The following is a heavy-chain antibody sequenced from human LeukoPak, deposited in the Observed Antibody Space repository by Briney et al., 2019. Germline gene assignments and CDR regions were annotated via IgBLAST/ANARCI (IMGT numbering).Heavy chain of an antibody. CDR3: ARAPPKPGDGYNWVNDY. CDR2: ISAYNGNT. Sequence: ASVKLSCKASGYTFTSYGTSWARHAPGQGLEWMGWISAYNGNTNYAQKLQGRVTMTTDTSTSTAYMELRSLRSDDTAVYYCARAPPKPGDGYNWVNDYWGQGTLVTVSS. D-gene: IGHD5-24*01. V-gene: IGHV1-18*01. CDR1: GYTFTSYG. J-gene: IGHJ4*02.